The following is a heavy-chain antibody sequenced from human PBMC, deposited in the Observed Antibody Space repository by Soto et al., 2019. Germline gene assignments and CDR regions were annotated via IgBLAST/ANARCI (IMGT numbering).Heavy chain of an antibody. Sequence: QVQLVESGGGVVQPGRSLRLSCVASGFMFRNYGMHWIRQAPGKGLEWLAVISYDGSDDFYADSVKGRFTISRDNSKNTLYLQMNSLRAEDTAVYYCAKDRVEMGAVTIYYFDSWGHGTLVTVSS. CDR2: ISYDGSDD. D-gene: IGHD3-3*02. CDR1: GFMFRNYG. J-gene: IGHJ4*01. CDR3: AKDRVEMGAVTIYYFDS. V-gene: IGHV3-30*18.